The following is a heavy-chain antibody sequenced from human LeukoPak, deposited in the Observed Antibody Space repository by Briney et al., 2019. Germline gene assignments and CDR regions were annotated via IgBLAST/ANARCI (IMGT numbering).Heavy chain of an antibody. J-gene: IGHJ4*02. CDR3: ARHRSLDRGTTVLDY. V-gene: IGHV4-38-2*01. Sequence: SETLSLTCAVSGYSISSGYYWGWIRQPPGKGLEWIGSIYHSGSTYYNPSLKSRVTISVDTSKNQFSRKLSSVTAADTAVYYCARHRSLDRGTTVLDYWGQGTLVTVSS. CDR1: GYSISSGYY. CDR2: IYHSGST. D-gene: IGHD1-7*01.